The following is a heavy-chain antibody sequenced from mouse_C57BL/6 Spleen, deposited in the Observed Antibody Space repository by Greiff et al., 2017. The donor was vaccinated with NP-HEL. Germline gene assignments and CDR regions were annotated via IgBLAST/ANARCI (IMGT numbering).Heavy chain of an antibody. CDR2: INPNNGGT. V-gene: IGHV1-26*01. D-gene: IGHD2-4*01. CDR3: VRRDDYGCRDY. J-gene: IGHJ4*01. CDR1: GYTFTDYY. Sequence: EVQLQQSGPELVKPGASVKISCKASGYTFTDYYMNWVKQSHGKSLEWIGDINPNNGGTSYNQKFKGKATLTVDKSSSTAYMELRSLTSADSAVYYCVRRDDYGCRDYWGQGTSVTVSS.